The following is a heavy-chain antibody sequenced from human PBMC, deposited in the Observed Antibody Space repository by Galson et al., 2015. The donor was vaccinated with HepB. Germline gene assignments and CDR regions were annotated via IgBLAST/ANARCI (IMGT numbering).Heavy chain of an antibody. CDR2: TYYRSKWHK. J-gene: IGHJ4*02. Sequence: CAISGDSVSSDSAAWNWIRQPPSRGLEWLGRTYYRSKWHKDYAASVKSRIVINPDTSKNQFSLQLNSVTPDDTAVYYCARVSSGSFFDYWGQGTLVTVSS. V-gene: IGHV6-1*01. CDR1: GDSVSSDSAA. D-gene: IGHD1-26*01. CDR3: ARVSSGSFFDY.